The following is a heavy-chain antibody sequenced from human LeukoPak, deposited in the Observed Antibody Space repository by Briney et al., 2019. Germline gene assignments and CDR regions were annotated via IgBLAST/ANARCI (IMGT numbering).Heavy chain of an antibody. CDR3: AKDGVV. CDR1: GFTFSSYG. D-gene: IGHD3-3*01. V-gene: IGHV3-30*18. J-gene: IGHJ4*02. Sequence: GGSLRLSCAASGFTFSSYGMHWVRQAPGKGLEWMAVISYDGSNKYYADSVKGRFTISRDNSKNTLYLQMNSLRAEDTAVYYCAKDGVVRGQGTLVTVSS. CDR2: ISYDGSNK.